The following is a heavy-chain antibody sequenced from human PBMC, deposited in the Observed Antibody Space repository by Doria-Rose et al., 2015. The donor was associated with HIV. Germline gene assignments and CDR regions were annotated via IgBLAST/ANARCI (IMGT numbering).Heavy chain of an antibody. CDR2: IAFDGSEN. CDR1: YA. V-gene: IGHV3-30-3*01. J-gene: IGHJ4*02. D-gene: IGHD6-19*01. CDR3: ARDSDSSGWYVPYDY. Sequence: YALHWVRQAPGKGLEWVSTIAFDGSENHYIDSVKGRFTVSRDNSRNTLYLQMNSLRPEDTAVYYCARDSDSSGWYVPYDYWGQGTLVTVSS.